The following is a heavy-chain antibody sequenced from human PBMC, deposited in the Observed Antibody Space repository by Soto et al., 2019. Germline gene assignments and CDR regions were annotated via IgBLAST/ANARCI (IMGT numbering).Heavy chain of an antibody. CDR1: GFTFSSYA. Sequence: EVQLLESGGGLVQPGGSLRLSCAASGFTFSSYAMSWVRQAPGKGLEWVSAISGSGGSTYYADSVKGRFTISRDNSKNTLYLQMNSLRAEDTAVYYCAKVRGYGDYVGFTAFDIWGQGTMVTVSS. CDR3: AKVRGYGDYVGFTAFDI. J-gene: IGHJ3*02. CDR2: ISGSGGST. V-gene: IGHV3-23*01. D-gene: IGHD5-12*01.